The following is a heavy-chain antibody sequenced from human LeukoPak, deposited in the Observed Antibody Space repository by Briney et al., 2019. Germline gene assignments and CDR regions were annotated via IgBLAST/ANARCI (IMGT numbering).Heavy chain of an antibody. D-gene: IGHD3-3*01. CDR3: ARDRPYLYYDFWSGYGSGV. V-gene: IGHV4-61*01. CDR2: IYYSGST. CDR1: GGSVSCGSYY. Sequence: SETLFLTCTFSGGSVSCGSYYWSWMRQPPGKGLEWIGYIYYSGSTNYNPSLKSRVTISVDTSKNQFSLKLSSVTAADTAVYYCARDRPYLYYDFWSGYGSGVWGQGTTVTVSS. J-gene: IGHJ6*02.